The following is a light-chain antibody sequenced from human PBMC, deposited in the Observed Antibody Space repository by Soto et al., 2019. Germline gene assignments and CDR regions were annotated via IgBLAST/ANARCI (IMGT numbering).Light chain of an antibody. Sequence: DIQMTQSPSTLSASVGDRVTITCRASQSTSTWLAWYQQRPGKTPKLLISEASKLESGVPSRFSGSCSGTEFTLTISSLQPDDVATYYCQQYLTYPYAFGQGTKVEIK. CDR2: EAS. J-gene: IGKJ1*01. CDR3: QQYLTYPYA. V-gene: IGKV1-5*03. CDR1: QSTSTW.